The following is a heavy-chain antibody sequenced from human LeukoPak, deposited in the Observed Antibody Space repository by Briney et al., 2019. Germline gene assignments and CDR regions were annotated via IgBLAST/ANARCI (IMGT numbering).Heavy chain of an antibody. CDR2: VKPDGSEK. CDR1: GFTFNDYW. Sequence: GGSLRLSCAASGFTFNDYWMSWVRQAPGKGPEWVAKVKPDGSEKYYADSVKGRFTISRVNAKSSLYLQMSSLRAEDTAIYYCARDFMAYWGQGTLVTVSS. CDR3: ARDFMAY. V-gene: IGHV3-7*03. J-gene: IGHJ4*02. D-gene: IGHD5-24*01.